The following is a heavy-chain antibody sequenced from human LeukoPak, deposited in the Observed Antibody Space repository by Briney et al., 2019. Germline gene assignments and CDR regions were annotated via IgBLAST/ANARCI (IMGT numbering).Heavy chain of an antibody. V-gene: IGHV3-23*01. CDR1: GLTLSNYG. D-gene: IGHD2-15*01. Sequence: PGGSLRLSCAVSGLTLSNYGMRWVRQAPGKGGEGVAGISDSGGATNYADSVKGRFTISRDNRKNTLYLKMNSLRAEDTAVYFCAKWGVVIRVIVFGFHKQAYYFDSWGQGALVTVSS. CDR2: ISDSGGAT. J-gene: IGHJ4*02. CDR3: AKWGVVIRVIVFGFHKQAYYFDS.